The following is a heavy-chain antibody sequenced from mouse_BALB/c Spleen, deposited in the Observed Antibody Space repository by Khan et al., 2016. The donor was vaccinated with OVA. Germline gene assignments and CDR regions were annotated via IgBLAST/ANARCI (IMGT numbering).Heavy chain of an antibody. J-gene: IGHJ2*01. CDR1: GYSITSDYA. D-gene: IGHD1-1*01. CDR2: ISYSGNT. V-gene: IGHV3-2*02. Sequence: EVELVESGPGLVKPSQSLSLTCNVTGYSITSDYAWNWIRQFPGNKLEWMGYISYSGNTNYNPTLKSRITFTRDTSANPFFLQLNSVTTEDSATYYCARVYGGDFDYWGQGTTLTVSS. CDR3: ARVYGGDFDY.